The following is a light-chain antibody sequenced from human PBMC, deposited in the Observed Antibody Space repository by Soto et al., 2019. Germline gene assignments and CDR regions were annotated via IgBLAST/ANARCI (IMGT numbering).Light chain of an antibody. J-gene: IGKJ1*01. CDR2: AAS. V-gene: IGKV1-39*01. Sequence: DIPMTQSPSTLSASVGDRVTITCRASQSISTYLNWYQQKLGRAPTLLIYAASSLQSGVPSRFSGGGSGTDFTLTTSSLQPEDFAMYFCQQCYSSPRTFGQGTKVEIK. CDR3: QQCYSSPRT. CDR1: QSISTY.